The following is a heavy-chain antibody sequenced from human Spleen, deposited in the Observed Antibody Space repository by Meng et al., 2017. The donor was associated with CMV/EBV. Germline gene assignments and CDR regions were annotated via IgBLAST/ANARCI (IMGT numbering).Heavy chain of an antibody. D-gene: IGHD2-2*01. CDR3: ARDCSSTSCSDAFDI. V-gene: IGHV1-2*02. J-gene: IGHJ3*02. Sequence: ASVKVSCKASGYTFTGYYMHWVRQAPGQGLEWMGCINPNSGATNYAQKFQGRVTMTRDTSINTAYMELSRLRSDDTAVYYCARDCSSTSCSDAFDIWGQGTMVTVSS. CDR2: INPNSGAT. CDR1: GYTFTGYY.